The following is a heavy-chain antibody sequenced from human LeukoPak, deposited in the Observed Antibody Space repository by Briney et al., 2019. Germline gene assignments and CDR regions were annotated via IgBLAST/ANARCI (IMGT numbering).Heavy chain of an antibody. J-gene: IGHJ4*02. Sequence: SEPLSLTCTVSGGSISSSSYYWGWIRQPPGKGLEWIGSIYYSGSTYYNPSLKSRVTISVDTSKNQFSLKLSSVTAADTAVYYCARQSVGDIDYWGQGTLVTVSS. CDR3: ARQSVGDIDY. CDR2: IYYSGST. D-gene: IGHD1-26*01. V-gene: IGHV4-39*01. CDR1: GGSISSSSYY.